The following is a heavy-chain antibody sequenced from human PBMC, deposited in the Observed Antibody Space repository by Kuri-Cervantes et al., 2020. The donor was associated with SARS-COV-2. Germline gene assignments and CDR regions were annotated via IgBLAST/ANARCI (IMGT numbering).Heavy chain of an antibody. D-gene: IGHD3-22*01. Sequence: SLKISCAASGFTFDDYGMSWVRQAPGKGLEWVSGISWNSGSIGYADSVKGRFTISRDNAKNSLYLQMNSLRAEDTAVYYCAKDPTNDYCDSSGYYFRGAFDIWGQGTMVTVSS. CDR2: ISWNSGSI. CDR1: GFTFDDYG. V-gene: IGHV3-9*01. CDR3: AKDPTNDYCDSSGYYFRGAFDI. J-gene: IGHJ3*02.